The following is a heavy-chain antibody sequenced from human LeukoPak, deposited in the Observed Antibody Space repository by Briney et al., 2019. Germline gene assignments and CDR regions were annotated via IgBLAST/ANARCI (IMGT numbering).Heavy chain of an antibody. CDR1: SSYA. CDR3: AKDRISYTTSPGELSH. Sequence: GGSLRLSCAASSSYAMSWVRQAPGKGLEWVSTIRGSGESTHYADSVQGRFTISRDNSLYTVYLQMDSLRGDDTAVYYCAKDRISYTTSPGELSHWGQGTLVIVSS. CDR2: IRGSGEST. D-gene: IGHD3-10*01. V-gene: IGHV3-23*01. J-gene: IGHJ4*02.